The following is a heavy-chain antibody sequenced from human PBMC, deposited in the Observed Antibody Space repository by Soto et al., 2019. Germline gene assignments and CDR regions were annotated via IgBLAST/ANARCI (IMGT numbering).Heavy chain of an antibody. CDR1: GGTFSSYA. CDR3: ARVYAATFFYYFDY. Sequence: SVKVSCKASGGTFSSYAVSWVRQAPGQGLEWMGGLIPIFATSNYAQKFQGRVTITADESTNTAYMELRSLRSEDTAVYYCARVYAATFFYYFDYWGQGTLVTVSS. D-gene: IGHD1-26*01. V-gene: IGHV1-69*13. J-gene: IGHJ4*02. CDR2: LIPIFATS.